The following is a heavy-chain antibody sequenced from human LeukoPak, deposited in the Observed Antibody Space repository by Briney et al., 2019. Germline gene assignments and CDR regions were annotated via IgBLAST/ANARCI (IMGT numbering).Heavy chain of an antibody. CDR3: AKGTYYDILTGFDY. CDR1: GFTFSSYA. Sequence: GGSLRLSCAASGFTFSSYAMHWVRQAPGKGLEWVSGISWNSGSIGYADSVKGRFTISRDNAKNSLYLQMNSLRAEDTALYYCAKGTYYDILTGFDYWGQGTLVTVSS. V-gene: IGHV3-9*01. D-gene: IGHD3-9*01. CDR2: ISWNSGSI. J-gene: IGHJ4*02.